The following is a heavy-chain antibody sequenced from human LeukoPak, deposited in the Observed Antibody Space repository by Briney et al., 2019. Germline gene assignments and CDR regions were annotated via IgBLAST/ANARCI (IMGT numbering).Heavy chain of an antibody. CDR2: IKEREKT. J-gene: IGHJ4*02. CDR1: GGTLSGYY. D-gene: IGHD5-24*01. CDR3: AREGLRNVHNPLGY. Sequence: SETLSLTCAVYGGTLSGYYWSWIRQPPGKGLEWIGEIKEREKTNYNPSLKSRDTISIDTSKNQFPLKLSSVTAADTAVYYCAREGLRNVHNPLGYWGQGTLVTVSP. V-gene: IGHV4-34*01.